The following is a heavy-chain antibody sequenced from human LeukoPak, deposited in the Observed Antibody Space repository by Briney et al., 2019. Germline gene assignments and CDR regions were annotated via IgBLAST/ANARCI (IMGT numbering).Heavy chain of an antibody. J-gene: IGHJ5*02. D-gene: IGHD4-17*01. V-gene: IGHV4-39*07. CDR1: DGSISSSSYY. CDR2: IYYSGST. CDR3: ARDPRDYGDHNGWFDP. Sequence: SETLSLTCTVSDGSISSSSYYWGWIRQPPGKGLEWIGSIYYSGSTYYNPSLKSRVTISVDTSKNQFSLKLSSVTAADTAVYYCARDPRDYGDHNGWFDPWGQGTLVTVSS.